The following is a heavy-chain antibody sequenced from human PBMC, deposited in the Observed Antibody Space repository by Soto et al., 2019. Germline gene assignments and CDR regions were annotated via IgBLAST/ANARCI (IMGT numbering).Heavy chain of an antibody. D-gene: IGHD1-26*01. CDR1: GFSVSNNY. CDR3: AKGDFDS. CDR2: VFCDGNT. V-gene: IGHV3-53*01. J-gene: IGHJ4*01. Sequence: EMQLLESGGGLIQPGGSLRLSCAASGFSVSNNYMSWVRQAPAKGLGWVAIVFCDGNTYHADSVKGRFTVITDNSKNTRNLQMLSLRDEYTPMYYCAKGDFDSWGHGTLVTVS.